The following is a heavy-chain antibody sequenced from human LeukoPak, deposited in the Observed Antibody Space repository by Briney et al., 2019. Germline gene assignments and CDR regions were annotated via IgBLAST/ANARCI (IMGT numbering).Heavy chain of an antibody. V-gene: IGHV3-74*01. Sequence: PGRSLRLSCAASGFTFSSYWMHWARQAPGEGLVWVARINSDGSHTDYADSVKGRFTISRDNAKNTLFLQMNSLRAEDTAVYFCVSGFLTGYCDYWGQGTLVTVSS. D-gene: IGHD3-9*01. CDR3: VSGFLTGYCDY. CDR1: GFTFSSYW. CDR2: INSDGSHT. J-gene: IGHJ4*02.